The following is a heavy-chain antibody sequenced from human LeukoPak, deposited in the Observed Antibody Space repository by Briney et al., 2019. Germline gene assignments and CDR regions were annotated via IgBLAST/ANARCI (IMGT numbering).Heavy chain of an antibody. CDR3: ARGGGTGRDYYYYGMDV. V-gene: IGHV1-18*04. CDR1: GFTFTSYG. CDR2: ISAYNGNA. D-gene: IGHD3/OR15-3a*01. J-gene: IGHJ6*04. Sequence: ASVRLSCKASGFTFTSYGISWVRQAPGQGLEWLGWISAYNGNANYAQKLQGRVTMTTDTSTSTAYMELRSLRSDDTAVYYCARGGGTGRDYYYYGMDVWGKGTTVTVPS.